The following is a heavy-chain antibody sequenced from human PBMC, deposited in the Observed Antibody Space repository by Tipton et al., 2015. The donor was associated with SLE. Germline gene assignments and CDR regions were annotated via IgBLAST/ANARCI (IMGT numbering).Heavy chain of an antibody. J-gene: IGHJ4*02. CDR1: GYTFTSYG. V-gene: IGHV1-18*03. CDR3: ARVTVSSSWQEDY. Sequence: QLVQSGGEVRKPGASVKVSCKASGYTFTSYGISWVRQAPGQGLEWMGWINAGNGNTKYSQKFQGRVTITRDTSASTAYMELSSLRFEDMAVYYCARVTVSSSWQEDYWGQGTLVTVSS. CDR2: INAGNGNT. D-gene: IGHD6-13*01.